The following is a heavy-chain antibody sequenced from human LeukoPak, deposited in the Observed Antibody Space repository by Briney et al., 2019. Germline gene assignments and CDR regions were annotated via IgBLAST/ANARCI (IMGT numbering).Heavy chain of an antibody. CDR2: ISGSSGII. CDR1: GFTFNTYT. D-gene: IGHD3-22*01. CDR3: ARGSTYYGSSGQVPFDY. V-gene: IGHV3-48*01. J-gene: IGHJ4*02. Sequence: GGSLRLSCAASGFTFNTYTMNWVRQAPGKGLEWVSYISGSSGIIDYADSVRGRFTISRDNAKNSLYLQMNSLRAEDTAVYYCARGSTYYGSSGQVPFDYWGQGTLVTVSS.